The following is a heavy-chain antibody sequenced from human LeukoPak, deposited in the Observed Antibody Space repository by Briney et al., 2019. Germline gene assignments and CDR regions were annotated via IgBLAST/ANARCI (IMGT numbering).Heavy chain of an antibody. J-gene: IGHJ4*02. V-gene: IGHV3-48*03. CDR1: EFTFSSYE. CDR2: ISSGSTI. D-gene: IGHD6-19*01. CDR3: ARESIAVAGAPFDY. Sequence: GGSLRLSCAASEFTFSSYEMNWVRQAPGKGLEWVSYISSGSTIYDADSVKGRFTISRDNAKNSLYLQMNSLRAEDTAVYYCARESIAVAGAPFDYWGQGTLVTVSS.